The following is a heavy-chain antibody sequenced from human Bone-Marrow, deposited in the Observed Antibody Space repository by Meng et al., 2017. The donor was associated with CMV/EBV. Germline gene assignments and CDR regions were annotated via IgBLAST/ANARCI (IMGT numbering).Heavy chain of an antibody. Sequence: SETLSLTCAVYGGFFSGYYWSWIRQPPGKGLEWIGEINHSGSTNHNPSLKSRVTISVDTSKNQFSLKLSSVTAADTAVYYCARGDIWSGYYYYYYYYGMDVWGQGTTVSVSS. D-gene: IGHD3-3*01. CDR2: INHSGST. CDR1: GGFFSGYY. V-gene: IGHV4-34*01. CDR3: ARGDIWSGYYYYYYYYGMDV. J-gene: IGHJ6*02.